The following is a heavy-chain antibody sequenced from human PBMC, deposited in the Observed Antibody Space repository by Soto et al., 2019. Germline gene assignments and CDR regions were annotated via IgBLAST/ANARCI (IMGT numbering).Heavy chain of an antibody. D-gene: IGHD3-10*01. CDR2: IYSGGST. J-gene: IGHJ6*02. V-gene: IGHV3-53*02. CDR3: SIPPRTEYHFAMAA. CDR1: GLSVSSSD. Sequence: EVHLVETGGGLIQPGGSLRLSCAASGLSVSSSDMSWVRQASGKGLEWVSVIYSGGSTHDADSVKGRFTISRDISKNTFLLKRNVLRVDDPAVYFGSIPPRTEYHFAMAAWGQGTTVIVSS.